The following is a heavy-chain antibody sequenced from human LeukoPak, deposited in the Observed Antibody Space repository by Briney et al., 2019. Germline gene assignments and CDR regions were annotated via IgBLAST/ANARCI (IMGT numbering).Heavy chain of an antibody. J-gene: IGHJ4*02. D-gene: IGHD3-22*01. CDR2: IKQDGSEK. V-gene: IGHV3-7*01. CDR1: GFTFSSYW. Sequence: GGSLRLSCAASGFTFSSYWMSWVRQAPGKGLEWVANIKQDGSEKYYVDSVKGRFTISRDNAKNSLYLQMNSLRAEDTAVYYCATLHTYYYDSSGYYPDYWGQGTLVTVSS. CDR3: ATLHTYYYDSSGYYPDY.